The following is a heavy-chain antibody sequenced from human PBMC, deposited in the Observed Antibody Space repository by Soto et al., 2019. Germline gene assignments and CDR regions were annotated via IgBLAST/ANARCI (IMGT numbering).Heavy chain of an antibody. CDR3: SADLVVSIFGVVIRNHAFDI. J-gene: IGHJ3*02. CDR1: GFTFSNAW. D-gene: IGHD3-3*01. Sequence: PGGSLRLSCAASGFTFSNAWMTWVRKAPGKGLEWVGRIKRKTDGGTTDYAAPVKGRFTISRDDSKNTLYLQMNSLKTEDTAVYYCSADLVVSIFGVVIRNHAFDIWGQGTMVTVSS. V-gene: IGHV3-15*01. CDR2: IKRKTDGGTT.